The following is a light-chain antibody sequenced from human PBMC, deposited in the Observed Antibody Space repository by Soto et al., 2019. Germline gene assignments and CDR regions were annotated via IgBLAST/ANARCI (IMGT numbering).Light chain of an antibody. CDR2: DAS. Sequence: EIGLTQSPATRALSRGEGAKLAFRASQFIDSYLAWYRQIPGQAPRLLTYDASNWATGIPDRFSGGGSGTAFTLTIRSLEPEDFAVYYCQQRSNWPLTFGGGTKVDIK. CDR1: QFIDSY. V-gene: IGKV3-11*01. CDR3: QQRSNWPLT. J-gene: IGKJ4*01.